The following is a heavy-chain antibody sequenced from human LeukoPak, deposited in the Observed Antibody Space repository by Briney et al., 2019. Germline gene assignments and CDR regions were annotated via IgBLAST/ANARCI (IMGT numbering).Heavy chain of an antibody. D-gene: IGHD3-3*01. V-gene: IGHV3-7*01. CDR1: GCTFSSYW. J-gene: IGHJ6*03. Sequence: GGSLRLSCAASGCTFSSYWMTWVRQAPGKGLKWVANIREDGSEKYYVDSVKGRFTVSRDNAKNSLYLQVNSLRAEDTAVYYCARLNYDFWSGVWEGYYMDVWGKGTTVTVSS. CDR3: ARLNYDFWSGVWEGYYMDV. CDR2: IREDGSEK.